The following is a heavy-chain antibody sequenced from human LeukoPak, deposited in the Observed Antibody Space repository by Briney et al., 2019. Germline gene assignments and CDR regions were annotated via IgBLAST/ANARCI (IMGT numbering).Heavy chain of an antibody. CDR1: GGSISSYY. Sequence: SETLSLTCTVSGGSISSYYWSWIRQPAGKGLEWIGYIYYSGSTNYNPSLKSRVTISVDTSKNQFSLKLSSVTAADTAVYYCARHLYYYYGMDVWGQGTTVTVSS. V-gene: IGHV4-59*08. CDR3: ARHLYYYYGMDV. J-gene: IGHJ6*02. CDR2: IYYSGST.